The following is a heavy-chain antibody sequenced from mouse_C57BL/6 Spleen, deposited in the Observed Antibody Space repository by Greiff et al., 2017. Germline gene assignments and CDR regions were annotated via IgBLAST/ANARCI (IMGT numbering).Heavy chain of an antibody. D-gene: IGHD1-1*01. CDR3: ARGDGSSPYWYFDV. J-gene: IGHJ1*03. V-gene: IGHV14-3*01. CDR2: IDPANGTT. Sequence: VQLQQSVAELVRPGASVKLSCTASGFNIKNTSMHWVKQRPEQGLEWIGRIDPANGTTKYAPKFQGKATITADTSSNTAYLQLSRLTSDDTAIYYSARGDGSSPYWYFDVWGTGTTVTVSS. CDR1: GFNIKNTS.